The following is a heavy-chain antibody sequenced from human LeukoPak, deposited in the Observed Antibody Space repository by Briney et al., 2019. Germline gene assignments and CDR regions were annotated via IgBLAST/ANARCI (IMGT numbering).Heavy chain of an antibody. J-gene: IGHJ6*03. CDR3: ARVYSGYDRHLYYYYYMDV. CDR1: GDTFTSYD. V-gene: IGHV1-8*03. D-gene: IGHD5-12*01. CDR2: MNPNSGNT. Sequence: GASVKVSCKASGDTFTSYDINWVRQATGQGLEWMGWMNPNSGNTGYAQKFQGRVTITRNTSISTAYMELSSLRSEDTAVYYCARVYSGYDRHLYYYYYMDVWGKGTTVTVSS.